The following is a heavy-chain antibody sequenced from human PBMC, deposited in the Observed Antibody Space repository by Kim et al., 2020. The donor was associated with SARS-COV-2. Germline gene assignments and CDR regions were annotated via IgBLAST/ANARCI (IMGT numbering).Heavy chain of an antibody. Sequence: SETLSLTCTVSGGSISSYYWSWIRQPPGKGLEWIGYIYYSGSTNYNPSLKSRVTISVDTSKNQFSLKLSSVTDADTAVYYCARASRSTIFGVVTAPGAFDIWGQGTIVTVSS. CDR2: IYYSGST. CDR1: GGSISSYY. D-gene: IGHD3-3*01. CDR3: ARASRSTIFGVVTAPGAFDI. V-gene: IGHV4-59*01. J-gene: IGHJ3*02.